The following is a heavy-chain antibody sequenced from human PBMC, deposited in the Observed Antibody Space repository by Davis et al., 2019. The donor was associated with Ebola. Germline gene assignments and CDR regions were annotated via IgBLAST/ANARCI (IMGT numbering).Heavy chain of an antibody. CDR3: AKADRAGATWGSFDC. V-gene: IGHV3-23*01. CDR1: GFTFGDYA. J-gene: IGHJ4*02. D-gene: IGHD3-16*01. CDR2: ISVGGGSP. Sequence: GESLKISCTASGFTFGDYAMSWFRQAPGKGLEWVSSISVGGGSPYYAESVKGRFTISRDNSKKTLYLQMNSLRDEDTAVYYCAKADRAGATWGSFDCWGQGTLVTVSS.